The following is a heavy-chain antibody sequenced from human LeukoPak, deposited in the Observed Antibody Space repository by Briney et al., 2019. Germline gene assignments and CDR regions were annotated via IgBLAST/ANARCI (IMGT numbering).Heavy chain of an antibody. D-gene: IGHD6-19*01. CDR2: INAGNGNT. Sequence: ASVKVSCKASGYTFTSYAMHWVRQAPGQRLEWMGWINAGNGNTKYSQKFQGRVTITRDTSASTAYMELSSLRSEDTAVYYCAREYRSYRSGWVVPWGYWGQGTLVTVSS. CDR3: AREYRSYRSGWVVPWGY. V-gene: IGHV1-3*01. CDR1: GYTFTSYA. J-gene: IGHJ4*02.